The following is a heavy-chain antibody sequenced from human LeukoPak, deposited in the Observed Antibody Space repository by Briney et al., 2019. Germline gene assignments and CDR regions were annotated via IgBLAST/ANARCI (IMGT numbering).Heavy chain of an antibody. CDR1: GGSFSGYY. Sequence: SETLSLTCAVYGGSFSGYYWSWIRQPPGKGLEWIGEINHSGSTNYNPSLKSRVTISVDTSKNQFSLKLSSVTAADTAVYYCASRIYSSSSEKASVQFGYWGQGTLVTVSS. CDR3: ASRIYSSSSEKASVQFGY. J-gene: IGHJ4*02. D-gene: IGHD6-6*01. CDR2: INHSGST. V-gene: IGHV4-34*01.